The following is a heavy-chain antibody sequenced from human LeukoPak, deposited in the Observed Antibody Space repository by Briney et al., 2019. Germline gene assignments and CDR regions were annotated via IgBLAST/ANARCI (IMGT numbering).Heavy chain of an antibody. CDR1: GFTFNSYT. D-gene: IGHD2-8*02. J-gene: IGHJ4*02. CDR2: ISDRSTDT. CDR3: VKGTGFYRTCGDY. V-gene: IGHV3-23*01. Sequence: PPGGSLSLSCAASGFTFNSYTMSWLPQAPGKGLEWVTCISDRSTDTFYADSVKGRFTISRDNSENTLDLQMHSLRVEDTAVDYCVKGTGFYRTCGDYWGQGTLLTVAS.